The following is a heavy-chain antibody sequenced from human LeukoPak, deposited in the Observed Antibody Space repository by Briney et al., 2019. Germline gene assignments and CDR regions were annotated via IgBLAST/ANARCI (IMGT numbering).Heavy chain of an antibody. D-gene: IGHD3-3*01. CDR1: GFTFSSYG. CDR3: AKVKSGYYYYYYYGMDV. Sequence: GGSLRLSCAASGFTFSSYGMHLVRQAPGRGLEWVAVISYDGSNKYYADSVKGRFTISRDNSKNTLYLQMNSLRAEDTAVYYCAKVKSGYYYYYYYGMDVWGQGTTVTVSS. V-gene: IGHV3-30*18. J-gene: IGHJ6*02. CDR2: ISYDGSNK.